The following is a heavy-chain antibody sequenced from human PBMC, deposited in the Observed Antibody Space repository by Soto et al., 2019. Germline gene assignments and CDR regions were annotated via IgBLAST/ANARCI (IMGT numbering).Heavy chain of an antibody. CDR1: GGSISSYY. J-gene: IGHJ5*02. D-gene: IGHD6-19*01. Sequence: QVQLQESGPGLVKPSETLSLTCTVSGGSISSYYWSWIRQPPGKGLEWIGYFYYSGSTNYNPSLKSRVTIAVDTSKNRFSLKLSSVTAADTAVYYCARDKDSSGLNWFDPWGQGTLVTVSS. V-gene: IGHV4-59*01. CDR2: FYYSGST. CDR3: ARDKDSSGLNWFDP.